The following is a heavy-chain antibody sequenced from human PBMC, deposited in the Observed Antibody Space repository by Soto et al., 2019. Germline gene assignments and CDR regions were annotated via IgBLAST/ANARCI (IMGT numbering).Heavy chain of an antibody. D-gene: IGHD6-6*01. J-gene: IGHJ5*02. CDR3: AKDRAGKSSSSSASWFGP. CDR1: GYTFTSYG. Sequence: QVQLVQSGAEVKKPGASVKVSCKASGYTFTSYGISWVRQAPGQGLEWMGWISAYNGNTNYAQKLQGRVTITTETSTSTAYMERMSLRSDDTAGNYSAKDRAGKSSSSSASWFGPRGEGTLVTVSS. V-gene: IGHV1-18*01. CDR2: ISAYNGNT.